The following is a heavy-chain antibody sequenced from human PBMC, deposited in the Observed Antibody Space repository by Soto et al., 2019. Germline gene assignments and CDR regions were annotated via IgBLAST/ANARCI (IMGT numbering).Heavy chain of an antibody. Sequence: QLQMQESGSGLVKPSQTLSLTCAVSGGSVSSGGYSWGWIRQPPGKGLEWIGYIYHSGSTYYNPSLKRRVTMSVDRSRNQFALNLSSVTAADTNVYCCARGMTAVTTYDDWGQGTMVTVSS. D-gene: IGHD4-17*01. CDR2: IYHSGST. V-gene: IGHV4-30-2*01. J-gene: IGHJ4*02. CDR1: GGSVSSGGYS. CDR3: ARGMTAVTTYDD.